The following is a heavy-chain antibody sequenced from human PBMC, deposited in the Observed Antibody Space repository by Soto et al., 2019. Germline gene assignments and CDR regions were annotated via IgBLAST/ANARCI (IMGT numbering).Heavy chain of an antibody. CDR2: IIPIFGTA. CDR3: ARDLGVEWELLRHAFDI. J-gene: IGHJ3*02. Sequence: SVKVSCKASGGTFSSYAISWVRQAPGQGLEWMGGIIPIFGTANYAQKLQGRVTMTTDTSTSTAYMELRSLRSDDTAVYYCARDLGVEWELLRHAFDIWGQGTMVTVSS. V-gene: IGHV1-69*05. CDR1: GGTFSSYA. D-gene: IGHD1-26*01.